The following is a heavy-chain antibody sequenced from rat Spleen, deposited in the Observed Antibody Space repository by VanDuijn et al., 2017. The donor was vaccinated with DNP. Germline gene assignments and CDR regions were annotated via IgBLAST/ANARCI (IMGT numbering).Heavy chain of an antibody. D-gene: IGHD1-12*02. CDR2: ISTGGGNT. Sequence: EVQLVESDGGLVQPGRSLKLSCAASGFTFSDHYMAWVRQAPTRGLEWVASISTGGGNTYYRDSVKGRFTISRDNAKNTQYLQMDSLRSEDTATYYCARRFYDGTYSDYFDYWGQGVMVTVSS. J-gene: IGHJ2*01. V-gene: IGHV5S13*01. CDR1: GFTFSDHY. CDR3: ARRFYDGTYSDYFDY.